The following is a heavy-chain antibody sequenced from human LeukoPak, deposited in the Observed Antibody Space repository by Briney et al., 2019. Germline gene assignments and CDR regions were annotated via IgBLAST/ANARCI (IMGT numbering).Heavy chain of an antibody. CDR2: ISSNSHYI. CDR3: ARDGSAHYNDNTGYRGEFDS. V-gene: IGHV3-21*01. CDR1: GFTFSSYT. D-gene: IGHD3-22*01. Sequence: GGSLRLSCATSGFTFSSYTMNWVRQAPGKGLDWVSCISSNSHYIYYADSVKGRFTISRDNAKNSLYLQMNSLRAEDAAVYYCARDGSAHYNDNTGYRGEFDSWGQGAPVTVSS. J-gene: IGHJ4*02.